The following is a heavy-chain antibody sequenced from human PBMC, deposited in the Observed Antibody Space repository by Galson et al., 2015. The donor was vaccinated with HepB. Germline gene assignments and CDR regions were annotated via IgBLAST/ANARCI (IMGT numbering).Heavy chain of an antibody. J-gene: IGHJ4*02. CDR3: ARHGPGGSWAMGY. CDR1: GFSFSNAW. Sequence: LRLSCAASGFSFSNAWMSWVRQAPGKGLEWIGYIYYSGSTNYNPSLKNRVTISVDTSKNQFSLKLSSVTAADTAVYYCARHGPGGSWAMGYWGQGTLVTVSS. CDR2: IYYSGST. D-gene: IGHD2-15*01. V-gene: IGHV4-59*08.